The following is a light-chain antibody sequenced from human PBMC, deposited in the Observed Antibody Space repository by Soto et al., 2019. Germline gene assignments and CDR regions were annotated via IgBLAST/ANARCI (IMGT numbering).Light chain of an antibody. CDR3: QSYDSSLSGFVV. CDR2: GNS. V-gene: IGLV1-40*01. CDR1: RSHIGAGYD. Sequence: QPVLTQPPSVSGAPGQRVTISCTGSRSHIGAGYDVHWYQPLTGTAPKLLIYGNSNRPSGVPDRFSGSKSGTSASLAITGLQAEDEADYYCQSYDSSLSGFVVFGGGTKLTVL. J-gene: IGLJ2*01.